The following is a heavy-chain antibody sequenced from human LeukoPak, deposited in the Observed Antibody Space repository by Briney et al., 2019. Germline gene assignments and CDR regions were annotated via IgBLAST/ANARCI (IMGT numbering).Heavy chain of an antibody. CDR3: ARDFGITWAQYYFDY. CDR1: GFTFSSHP. J-gene: IGHJ4*02. Sequence: AGGSLRLSCAPSGFTFSSHPMHWVRQAPGEGLEWVAVISFDGSHKYYADSVTGRFTISRDHSKNTLYLQMDSLRTDDPAMYYCARDFGITWAQYYFDYWGQGTLVTVSS. D-gene: IGHD3-10*01. V-gene: IGHV3-30*04. CDR2: ISFDGSHK.